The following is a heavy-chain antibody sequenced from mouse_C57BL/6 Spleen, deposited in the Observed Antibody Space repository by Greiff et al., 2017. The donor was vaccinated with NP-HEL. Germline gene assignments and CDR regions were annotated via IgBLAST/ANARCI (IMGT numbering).Heavy chain of an antibody. V-gene: IGHV1-9*01. D-gene: IGHD1-1*01. CDR3: ARGDYGSSVYWYFDV. CDR2: ILPGSGST. Sequence: QVQLQQPGAELVKPGASVKVSCKASGYTFTSYWMHWVKQRPGHGLEWIGEILPGSGSTNYNEKFKGKATFTADTSSNTAYMQLSSLTTEDSAIYYCARGDYGSSVYWYFDVWGTGTTVTVSS. J-gene: IGHJ1*03. CDR1: GYTFTSYW.